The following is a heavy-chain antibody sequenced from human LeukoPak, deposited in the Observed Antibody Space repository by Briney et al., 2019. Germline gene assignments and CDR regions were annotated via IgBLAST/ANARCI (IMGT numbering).Heavy chain of an antibody. Sequence: GGSLRLSRAASGFTFSSYAMSWVRQAPGKGLEWVSAISGSGGSTYYADSVKGRFTISRDNSKNTLYLQMNSLRAEDTAVYYCAKDQERITMIVVVTAFDYWGQGTLVTVSS. V-gene: IGHV3-23*01. CDR3: AKDQERITMIVVVTAFDY. CDR2: ISGSGGST. D-gene: IGHD3-22*01. J-gene: IGHJ4*02. CDR1: GFTFSSYA.